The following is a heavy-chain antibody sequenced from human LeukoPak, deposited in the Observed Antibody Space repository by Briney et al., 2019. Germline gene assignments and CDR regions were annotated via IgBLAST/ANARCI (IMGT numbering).Heavy chain of an antibody. D-gene: IGHD6-19*01. J-gene: IGHJ4*02. Sequence: GESLRLSCAASGFTFSDYYMSWIRQAPGKGLEWVSYISSSGSTIYYADSVKGRFTISRDNAKNSLYLQMDSLRAEDTAVYYCARVYSSGWYALDYWGQGTLVTVSS. CDR2: ISSSGSTI. CDR1: GFTFSDYY. V-gene: IGHV3-11*01. CDR3: ARVYSSGWYALDY.